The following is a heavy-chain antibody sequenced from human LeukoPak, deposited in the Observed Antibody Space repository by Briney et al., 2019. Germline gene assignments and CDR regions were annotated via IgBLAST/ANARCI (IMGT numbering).Heavy chain of an antibody. CDR2: IYSDGTT. J-gene: IGHJ3*02. CDR3: ARDPIVGDARTGAFDI. Sequence: GGSLRLSCAASGFGVSSNYLNWVRQAPGKGLEWVSVIYSDGTTYYADSVKGRFTISRDNSKNTLYLQMNSLRAEDTAVYYCARDPIVGDARTGAFDIWGQGTMVTVSS. D-gene: IGHD1-26*01. V-gene: IGHV3-53*01. CDR1: GFGVSSNY.